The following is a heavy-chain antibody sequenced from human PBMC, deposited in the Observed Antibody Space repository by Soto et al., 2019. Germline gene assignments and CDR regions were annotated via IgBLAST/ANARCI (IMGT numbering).Heavy chain of an antibody. J-gene: IGHJ4*02. CDR1: GVSISSYY. Sequence: SETLSLTCTVSGVSISSYYWSWIRQPPGKGLEWIGYIYYSGSTNYNPSLKSRVTISVDTSKNQFSLKLSSVTTADTAVYFCAREGNLGRWIQPLDYWGQGTLVTVSS. CDR3: AREGNLGRWIQPLDY. V-gene: IGHV4-59*01. CDR2: IYYSGST. D-gene: IGHD2-2*03.